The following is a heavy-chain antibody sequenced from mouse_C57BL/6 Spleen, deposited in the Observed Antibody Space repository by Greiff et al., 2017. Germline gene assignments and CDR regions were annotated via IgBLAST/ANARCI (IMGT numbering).Heavy chain of an antibody. CDR3: AKGGGAYYYGSSSSYWYFDV. Sequence: ESGPGLVKPSQSLSLTCSVTGYSITSGYYWNWIRQFPGNKLEWMGYISYDGSNNYNPSLKNRISITRDTSKNQFFLKLNSVTTEDTATYYWAKGGGAYYYGSSSSYWYFDVWGTGTTVTVSS. CDR2: ISYDGSN. D-gene: IGHD1-1*01. CDR1: GYSITSGYY. V-gene: IGHV3-6*01. J-gene: IGHJ1*03.